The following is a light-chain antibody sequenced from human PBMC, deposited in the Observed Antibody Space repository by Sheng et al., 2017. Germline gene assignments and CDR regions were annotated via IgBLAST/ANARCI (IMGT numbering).Light chain of an antibody. CDR2: MHP. Sequence: DIQLTQSPSSLSASVGDRVTISCQASQDIKIYLNWYQQKPGKPLNSSSTMHPIWRQGSHQNSXEVDLGXILLSPSSSLQPEDVATYYCQQYEFFSTFGGGTKVEI. J-gene: IGKJ4*01. CDR1: QDIKIY. CDR3: QQYEFFST. V-gene: IGKV1-33*01.